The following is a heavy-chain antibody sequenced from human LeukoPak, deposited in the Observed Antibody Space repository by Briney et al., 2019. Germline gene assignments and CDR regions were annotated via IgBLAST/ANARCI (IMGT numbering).Heavy chain of an antibody. D-gene: IGHD3-10*01. V-gene: IGHV1-18*01. CDR2: ISAYNGNT. CDR3: ARRWADRVVRGEDDYYYMDV. J-gene: IGHJ6*03. Sequence: ASVKVSCKASGYTFTSYGISWVRQAPGQGLEWMGWISAYNGNTNYAQKLQGRVTMTTDTSMSTAYMELRSLRSDDTAVYYCARRWADRVVRGEDDYYYMDVWGKGTTVTISS. CDR1: GYTFTSYG.